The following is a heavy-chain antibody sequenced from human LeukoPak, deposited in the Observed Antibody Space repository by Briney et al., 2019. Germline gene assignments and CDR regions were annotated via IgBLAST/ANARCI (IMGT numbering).Heavy chain of an antibody. J-gene: IGHJ6*03. V-gene: IGHV1-18*01. CDR3: ARDCPDCSSTSCYCGGMDV. CDR1: GYTFTSYG. Sequence: ASAKVSCKASGYTFTSYGISWVRQAPGQGLEWMGWISAYNGNTNYAQKLQGRVTMTTDTSTSTAYMELRSLRSDDTAVYYCARDCPDCSSTSCYCGGMDVWGKGTTVTVSS. D-gene: IGHD2-2*01. CDR2: ISAYNGNT.